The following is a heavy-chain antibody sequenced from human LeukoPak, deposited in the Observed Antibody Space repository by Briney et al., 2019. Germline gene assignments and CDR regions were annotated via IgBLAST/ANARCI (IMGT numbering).Heavy chain of an antibody. CDR2: IYPGDSDT. Sequence: GESLKISCKGSGYSFISYWIGWVRQMPGKGLEWMGIIYPGDSDTRYSPSFQGQVTISADKSISTAYLQWSSLKAADTAMYYCARSYDSSGYYAQFDYWGQGTLVPVSS. CDR3: ARSYDSSGYYAQFDY. CDR1: GYSFISYW. V-gene: IGHV5-51*01. D-gene: IGHD3-22*01. J-gene: IGHJ4*02.